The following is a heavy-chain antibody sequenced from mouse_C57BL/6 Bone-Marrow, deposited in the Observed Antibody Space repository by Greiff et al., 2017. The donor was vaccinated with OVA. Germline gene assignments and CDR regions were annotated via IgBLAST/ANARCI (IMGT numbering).Heavy chain of an antibody. CDR2: IYPGSGST. D-gene: IGHD1-1*01. Sequence: VQLQQPGAELVKPGASVKMSCKASGYTFTSYWITWVKQRPGQGLEWIGDIYPGSGSTNYNEKFKSKATLTVDTSSSTAYMQLSSLTSEDSAVDDCARDYGSSYYAMDYWGQGTSVTVSS. CDR3: ARDYGSSYYAMDY. V-gene: IGHV1-55*01. J-gene: IGHJ4*01. CDR1: GYTFTSYW.